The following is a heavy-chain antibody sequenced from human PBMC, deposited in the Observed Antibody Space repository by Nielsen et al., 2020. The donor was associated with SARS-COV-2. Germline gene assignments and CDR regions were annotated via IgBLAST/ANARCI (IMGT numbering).Heavy chain of an antibody. Sequence: GESLKISCAASGFTFSSYSMNWVRQAPGKGLEWVSSISSSSSYIYYADSVKGRFTISRDNAKNSLYLQMNSLRAEDTAVYYCAKVAGLLWFGESGDWYFDLWGRGTLVTVSS. CDR2: ISSSSSYI. D-gene: IGHD3-10*01. CDR3: AKVAGLLWFGESGDWYFDL. CDR1: GFTFSSYS. V-gene: IGHV3-21*04. J-gene: IGHJ2*01.